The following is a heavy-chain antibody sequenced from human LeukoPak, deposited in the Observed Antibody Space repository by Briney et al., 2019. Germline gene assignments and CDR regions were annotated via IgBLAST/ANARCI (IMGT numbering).Heavy chain of an antibody. J-gene: IGHJ4*02. Sequence: SVKVSCKASGGTFSSYAISWVRQAPGQGLEWMGRITPILRIANYAQKFQGRVTITADKSTSTAYMELSSLRSEDTAVYYCAREGAGGYYDFWSGPNFHYFDYWGQGTLVTVSS. D-gene: IGHD3-3*01. CDR1: GGTFSSYA. CDR2: ITPILRIA. CDR3: AREGAGGYYDFWSGPNFHYFDY. V-gene: IGHV1-69*04.